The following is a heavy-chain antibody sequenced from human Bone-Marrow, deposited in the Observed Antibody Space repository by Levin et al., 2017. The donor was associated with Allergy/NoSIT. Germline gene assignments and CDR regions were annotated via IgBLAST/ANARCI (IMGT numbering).Heavy chain of an antibody. D-gene: IGHD6-19*01. CDR2: ISSSSSYI. CDR1: GFTFSSYS. V-gene: IGHV3-21*01. Sequence: ASVKVSCAASGFTFSSYSMNWVRQAPGKGLEWVSSISSSSSYIYYADSVKGRFTISRDNAKNSLYLQMNSLRAEDTAVYYCARNTASSGWYDGLYNWFDPWGQGTLVTVSS. J-gene: IGHJ5*02. CDR3: ARNTASSGWYDGLYNWFDP.